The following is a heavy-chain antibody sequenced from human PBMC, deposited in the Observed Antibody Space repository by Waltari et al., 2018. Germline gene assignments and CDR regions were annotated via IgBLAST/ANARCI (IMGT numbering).Heavy chain of an antibody. CDR1: GDIFKSRP. J-gene: IGHJ4*02. Sequence: QDQLIQSRAEERKPGSSVKVSCQALGDIFKSRPINWVRQAPGQGLEYMGRINPMFVITNYAQNFQGRLKITADKSTKTAYMELNSLRFDDTAIYYCTRDPPLGWGQGTQVTVSS. CDR3: TRDPPLG. V-gene: IGHV1-69*04. D-gene: IGHD7-27*01. CDR2: INPMFVIT.